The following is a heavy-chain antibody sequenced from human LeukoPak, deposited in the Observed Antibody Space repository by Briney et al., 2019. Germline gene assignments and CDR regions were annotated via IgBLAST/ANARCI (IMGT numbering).Heavy chain of an antibody. CDR1: GLTFSNAW. Sequence: GGSLRLSCAASGLTFSNAWMSWVRQVPGKGLEWVGRIKRKSDGGTTDYAAPVKDRFTISRDDSKNTLYLQMNSLKTEDTAVYYCTKGMATISYWGQGTLVTVSS. D-gene: IGHD5-24*01. CDR2: IKRKSDGGTT. V-gene: IGHV3-15*01. CDR3: TKGMATISY. J-gene: IGHJ4*02.